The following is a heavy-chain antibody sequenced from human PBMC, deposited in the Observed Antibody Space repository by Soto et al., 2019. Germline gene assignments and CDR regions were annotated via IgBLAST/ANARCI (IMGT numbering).Heavy chain of an antibody. Sequence: EVQLVESGGGLVQPGGSLKLSCAASGFTFSDSAMHWVRQASGKGLEWVGRIRSKVNTYATAYAASVKGRFTISRDDSMNTAYLQMNSQKTEDTAVYYCTRRRDWTAMDPLDYWGQGTLVTVSS. D-gene: IGHD5-18*01. J-gene: IGHJ4*02. CDR1: GFTFSDSA. CDR3: TRRRDWTAMDPLDY. CDR2: IRSKVNTYAT. V-gene: IGHV3-73*02.